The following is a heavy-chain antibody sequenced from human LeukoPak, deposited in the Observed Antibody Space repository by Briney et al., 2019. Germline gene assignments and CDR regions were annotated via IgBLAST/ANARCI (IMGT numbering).Heavy chain of an antibody. V-gene: IGHV3-23*01. J-gene: IGHJ4*02. CDR3: AKQSTARSLGE. Sequence: PGGSLRLSCAASGFSFTFAMSWVRQAPGKGLEWVSSISGSGGDTYYADSVKGRFTISRDNSKNTLYLQMNSLRAEDTAIYYCAKQSTARSLGEGGRGTLVTVSS. CDR1: GFSFTFA. D-gene: IGHD6-6*01. CDR2: ISGSGGDT.